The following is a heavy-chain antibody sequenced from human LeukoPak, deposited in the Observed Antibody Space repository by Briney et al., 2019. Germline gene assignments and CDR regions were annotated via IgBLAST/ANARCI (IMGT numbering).Heavy chain of an antibody. Sequence: SGPTLVKPTQTLTLTCTFSGFSLSSSGVGVGWIRQPPGKALEWLALIYWDDDKRYSPSLKSKLTITKDTSRNQVVLTMTSMDPVDAATYFCAHRRGGEGYTYGYDYWGQGTLVTVSS. CDR2: IYWDDDK. D-gene: IGHD5-18*01. J-gene: IGHJ4*02. CDR1: GFSLSSSGVG. V-gene: IGHV2-5*02. CDR3: AHRRGGEGYTYGYDY.